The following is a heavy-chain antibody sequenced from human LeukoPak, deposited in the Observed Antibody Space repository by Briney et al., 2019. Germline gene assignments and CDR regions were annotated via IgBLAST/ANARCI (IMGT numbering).Heavy chain of an antibody. CDR1: GGSISSYY. J-gene: IGHJ4*02. CDR2: IYYSGST. CDR3: ARDYSGSHDY. Sequence: SETLSLTCTVAGGSISSYYWSWIRQPPGKGLEWIGYIYYSGSTNYNPSLKSRVTISVDTSKNQFSLKLSSVTAADTAVYYCARDYSGSHDYWGQGTLVTVSS. D-gene: IGHD1-26*01. V-gene: IGHV4-59*01.